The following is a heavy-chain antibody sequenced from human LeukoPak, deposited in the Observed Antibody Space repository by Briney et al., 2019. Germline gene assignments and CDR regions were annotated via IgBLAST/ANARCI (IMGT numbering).Heavy chain of an antibody. CDR1: GGTFSSYA. D-gene: IGHD3-22*01. CDR3: ASYTYYCDSSGPFDP. V-gene: IGHV1-69*13. J-gene: IGHJ5*02. CDR2: IIPIFGTA. Sequence: ASVKVSCKASGGTFSSYAISWVRQAPGQGLEWMGGIIPIFGTANYAQKFQGRVTITADESTSTAYMELSSLRSEDTAVYYCASYTYYCDSSGPFDPWGQGTLVTVSS.